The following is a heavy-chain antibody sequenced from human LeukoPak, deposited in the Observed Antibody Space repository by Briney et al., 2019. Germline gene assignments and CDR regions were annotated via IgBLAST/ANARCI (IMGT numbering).Heavy chain of an antibody. V-gene: IGHV4-34*01. CDR2: IYHSGST. CDR1: GGSFSGYY. Sequence: SETLSLTCAIYGGSFSGYYWSWIRQPPGKGLEWIGYIYHSGSTYYNPSLKSRVTISVDRSKNQFSLKLSSVTAADTAVYYCAAAWSGYAFDIWGQGTMVTVSS. D-gene: IGHD3-3*01. J-gene: IGHJ3*02. CDR3: AAAWSGYAFDI.